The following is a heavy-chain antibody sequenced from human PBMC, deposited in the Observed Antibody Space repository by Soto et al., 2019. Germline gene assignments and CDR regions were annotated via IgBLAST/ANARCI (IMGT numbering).Heavy chain of an antibody. V-gene: IGHV1-46*01. CDR2: INPSGGST. D-gene: IGHD5-12*01. CDR1: GYTFTSYY. J-gene: IGHJ6*02. Sequence: ASVKVSCKASGYTFTSYYMHWVRQAPGQGLEWMGIINPSGGSTSYAQKFQGRVTMTRDTSTSTVYMELSSLRSEDTAVYYCARDGEEMATTSYYYGMDVWGQGTTVTVSS. CDR3: ARDGEEMATTSYYYGMDV.